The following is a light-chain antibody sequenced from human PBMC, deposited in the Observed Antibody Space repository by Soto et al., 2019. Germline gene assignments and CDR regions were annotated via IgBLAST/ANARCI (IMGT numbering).Light chain of an antibody. CDR1: QTINNY. V-gene: IGKV1-39*01. Sequence: DIQMTQSPSSLSASVGDIVTITCRISQTINNYLNWYQQKPGRAPKLLIYAAYNLQSGVPSRFSGSGSGTDFTLAISALQPDDFATYFCQQTYSSPLTFGGGTKVDI. J-gene: IGKJ4*01. CDR2: AAY. CDR3: QQTYSSPLT.